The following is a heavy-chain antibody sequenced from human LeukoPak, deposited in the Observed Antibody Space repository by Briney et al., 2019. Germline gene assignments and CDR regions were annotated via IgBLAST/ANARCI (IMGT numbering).Heavy chain of an antibody. CDR2: ISWNSGSI. J-gene: IGHJ1*01. CDR3: ARGPYDSSGYYYTSYFQH. CDR1: GFTFDDYA. D-gene: IGHD3-22*01. Sequence: PGGSLRLSCAASGFTFDDYAMHWVRQAPGKGLEWVSGISWNSGSIGYADSVKGRFTISRDNAKNSLYLQMNSLRAEDTALYYCARGPYDSSGYYYTSYFQHWGQGTLVTVSS. V-gene: IGHV3-9*01.